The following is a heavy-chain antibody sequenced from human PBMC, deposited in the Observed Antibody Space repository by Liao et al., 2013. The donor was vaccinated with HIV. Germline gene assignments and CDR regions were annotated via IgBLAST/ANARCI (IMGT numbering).Heavy chain of an antibody. V-gene: IGHV4-59*01. D-gene: IGHD5-18*01. CDR3: ARDSDRAMAYGSFDI. J-gene: IGHJ3*02. Sequence: QVHLQESGPGLVKPSETLSLTCAVSGGSISSYYWSWIRQVPGKGLEWIGYIYYRGSTKYNPSLESRVTIAVDTSKKQFSLKLTSVTAADSAVYYCARDSDRAMAYGSFDIWGQGTTVSVSS. CDR1: GGSISSYY. CDR2: IYYRGST.